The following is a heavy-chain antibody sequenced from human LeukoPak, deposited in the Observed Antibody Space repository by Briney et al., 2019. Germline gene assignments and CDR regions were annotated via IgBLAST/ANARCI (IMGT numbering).Heavy chain of an antibody. J-gene: IGHJ4*02. D-gene: IGHD6-13*01. Sequence: SETLSLTCAVSGGSISSGGYSWSWIRQPPGKGLEWIGYIYHSGSTYYNPSLKSQVTISVDRSKNQFSLKLSSVTAADTAVYYCARQTRAAAGFPDYWGQGTLVTVSS. CDR1: GGSISSGGYS. CDR2: IYHSGST. CDR3: ARQTRAAAGFPDY. V-gene: IGHV4-30-2*01.